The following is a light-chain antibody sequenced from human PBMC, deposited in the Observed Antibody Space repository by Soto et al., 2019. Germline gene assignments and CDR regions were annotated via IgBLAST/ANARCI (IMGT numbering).Light chain of an antibody. CDR2: DAS. J-gene: IGKJ1*01. CDR3: QQYNNYPWT. CDR1: QNINRR. V-gene: IGKV1-5*01. Sequence: DIQMTQSPSTLSASVGDRVTITCRASQNINRRLAWYQQKPGKAPNLLTYDASSLESGVPARFSGGGSGTEFTLTISSLQPDDFSTFYCQQYNNYPWTFGQGTKVDIK.